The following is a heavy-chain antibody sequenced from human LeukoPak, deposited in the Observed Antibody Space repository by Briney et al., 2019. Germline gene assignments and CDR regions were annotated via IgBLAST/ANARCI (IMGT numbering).Heavy chain of an antibody. CDR1: GFTFSSYE. CDR2: ISSSGSTI. J-gene: IGHJ6*03. V-gene: IGHV3-48*03. CDR3: AKTSLSDPSGHYYYMDV. D-gene: IGHD3-3*01. Sequence: GGSLRLSCAASGFTFSSYEMNWVRQAPGKGLEWVSYISSSGSTIYYADSVKGRFTISRDNAKNSLYLQLNNLRIEDTALYYCAKTSLSDPSGHYYYMDVWGKGTTVTVSS.